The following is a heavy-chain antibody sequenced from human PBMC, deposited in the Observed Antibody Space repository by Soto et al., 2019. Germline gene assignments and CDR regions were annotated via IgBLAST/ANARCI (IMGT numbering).Heavy chain of an antibody. D-gene: IGHD3-22*01. J-gene: IGHJ4*02. CDR2: ISSNGGST. V-gene: IGHV3-23*01. Sequence: WGSLRLSCAASGFTFSTYAITRCRHSPLKGLEWVSAISSNGGSTYYADSVKGRFTISRDNSKNTLYLQMNSLRAEDTAVYYCAKNYDSNGYSVIDYWGQGTLVTVSS. CDR1: GFTFSTYA. CDR3: AKNYDSNGYSVIDY.